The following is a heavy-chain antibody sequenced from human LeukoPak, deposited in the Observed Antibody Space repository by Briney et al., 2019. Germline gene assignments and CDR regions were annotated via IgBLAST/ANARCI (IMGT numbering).Heavy chain of an antibody. CDR2: INEDGSRK. V-gene: IGHV3-7*01. J-gene: IGHJ4*02. CDR3: ASPRGGY. D-gene: IGHD3-16*01. Sequence: GGSLRLSCAASGFSLKTSWIAWVRQAPGKGLEWVTNINEDGSRKNYVGSVKGRFTISRDNAKNSVYLQMNYLKVEDTAVYYCASPRGGYWGQGTLVTVSS. CDR1: GFSLKTSW.